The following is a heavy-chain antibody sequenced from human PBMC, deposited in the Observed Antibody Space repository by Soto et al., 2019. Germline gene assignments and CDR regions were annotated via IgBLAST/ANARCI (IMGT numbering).Heavy chain of an antibody. D-gene: IGHD3-22*01. CDR1: GYTFTTYD. J-gene: IGHJ4*02. Sequence: ASVKVSCKAPGYTFTTYDINWVRWAAGQGLVWMGWMNPNSGNTGYAQKFQDRVTMTRDTSISTAYMELSDLRSEDTAVYYCARGQYFSDSSGYDDYWGQGTQVTVSS. V-gene: IGHV1-8*02. CDR3: ARGQYFSDSSGYDDY. CDR2: MNPNSGNT.